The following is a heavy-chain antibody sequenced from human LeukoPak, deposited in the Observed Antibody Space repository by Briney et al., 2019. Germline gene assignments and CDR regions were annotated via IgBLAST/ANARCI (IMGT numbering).Heavy chain of an antibody. Sequence: GGSPRLSCVASGFTFSRYWMHWVRQAPGKGLVWVSRINSDGRSTNYADSVKGRFSISRDNAENTLYLQMNSLRVEDTAVYYCVRGADTGYSSDSWGQGTLVTVSS. CDR3: VRGADTGYSSDS. D-gene: IGHD3-9*01. CDR1: GFTFSRYW. J-gene: IGHJ4*02. CDR2: INSDGRST. V-gene: IGHV3-74*01.